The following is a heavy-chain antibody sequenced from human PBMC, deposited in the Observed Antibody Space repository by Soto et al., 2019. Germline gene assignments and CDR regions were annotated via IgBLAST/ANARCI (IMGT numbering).Heavy chain of an antibody. Sequence: ASVKVSCKASGYTFSKYDMNWVRQATGQGPEWIGWVNPNNGDTGYAQKFQGRVTLTTDISTTTAYMELTSLRSEDTAIYYCAKVSRKGSAIDFDYWG. J-gene: IGHJ4*01. D-gene: IGHD3-10*01. V-gene: IGHV1-8*01. CDR3: AKVSRKGSAIDFDY. CDR1: GYTFSKYD. CDR2: VNPNNGDT.